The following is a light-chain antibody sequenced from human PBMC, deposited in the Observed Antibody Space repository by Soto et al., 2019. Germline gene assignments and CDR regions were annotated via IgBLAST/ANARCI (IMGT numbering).Light chain of an antibody. Sequence: QSALTQPPSASGTPGQRVSISCSGSNSNIGTNTVNWYQQFPGTAPKLLIYNNNQRPSGVPDRFSGSKSATSASLAISGLQSEDEADYYCAAWDNSLTTFYVFGTGT. CDR3: AAWDNSLTTFYV. CDR2: NNN. J-gene: IGLJ1*01. CDR1: NSNIGTNT. V-gene: IGLV1-44*01.